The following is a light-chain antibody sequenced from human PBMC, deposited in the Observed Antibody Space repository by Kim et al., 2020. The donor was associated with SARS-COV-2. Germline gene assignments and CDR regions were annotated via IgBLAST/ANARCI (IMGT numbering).Light chain of an antibody. CDR1: QSISNY. CDR2: AAS. Sequence: ASVGDRVTLTCRGSQSISNYIYWYQQKPGRAPELLFYAASSVQRGVPSRFSGSVAGTDFTLTISSLQPVDFATYYCQQTFTTPRTFGQGTKVDIK. J-gene: IGKJ1*01. CDR3: QQTFTTPRT. V-gene: IGKV1-39*01.